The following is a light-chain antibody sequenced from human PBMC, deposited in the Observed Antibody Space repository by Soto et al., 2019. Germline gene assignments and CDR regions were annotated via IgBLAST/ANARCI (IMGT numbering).Light chain of an antibody. CDR1: QTIRTY. J-gene: IGKJ5*01. CDR3: QQAYSFPIT. Sequence: DIQMTQSPSSLSASLGDRVTITCRASQTIRTYLNWYQQKPGKAPKLLIYAASTLQSGVPSRFSGNGSGTDFTLIISSLQPEDSATYYCQQAYSFPITFGQGTRLEIK. V-gene: IGKV1-39*01. CDR2: AAS.